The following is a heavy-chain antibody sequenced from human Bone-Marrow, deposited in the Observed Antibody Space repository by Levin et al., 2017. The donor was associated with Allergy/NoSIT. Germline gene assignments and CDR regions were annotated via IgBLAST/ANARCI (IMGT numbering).Heavy chain of an antibody. Sequence: GESLKISCAASGFTFSNYAMNWVRQAPGKGLEWVSVIGGSSGRTYYADSVKGRFTISRDNSKNTLYLQMNSLRTEDTAVYYCAKDYGDYVPSRYFDYWGQGTLVTVSS. CDR3: AKDYGDYVPSRYFDY. V-gene: IGHV3-23*01. D-gene: IGHD4-17*01. CDR1: GFTFSNYA. J-gene: IGHJ4*02. CDR2: IGGSSGRT.